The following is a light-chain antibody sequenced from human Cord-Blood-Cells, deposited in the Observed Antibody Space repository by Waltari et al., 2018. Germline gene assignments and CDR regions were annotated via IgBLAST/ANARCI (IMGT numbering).Light chain of an antibody. CDR2: DAS. CDR3: QQRSNWPLT. J-gene: IGKJ4*01. CDR1: QSVSSY. V-gene: IGKV3-11*01. Sequence: LVLTQSPATLSSSPGERATLSCRASQSVSSYLAWYQQKPCQVPRLLIYDASNRATGIPARFSGSGSGTDFTLTIRSLELEDFAVYYCQQRSNWPLTFGGGTKVEIK.